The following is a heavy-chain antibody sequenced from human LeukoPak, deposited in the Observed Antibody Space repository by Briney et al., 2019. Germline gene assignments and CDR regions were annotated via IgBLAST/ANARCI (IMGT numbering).Heavy chain of an antibody. CDR2: FDPEDGET. J-gene: IGHJ5*02. CDR3: ATDRGYDFWSGYYRELWFDP. V-gene: IGHV1-24*01. CDR1: GYTLTELS. D-gene: IGHD3-3*01. Sequence: ASVKVSCKVSGYTLTELSMHWVRQAPGKGLEWMGGFDPEDGETIYARKFQGRVTMTEDTSTDTAYMELSSLRSEDTAVYYCATDRGYDFWSGYYRELWFDPWGQGTLVTVSS.